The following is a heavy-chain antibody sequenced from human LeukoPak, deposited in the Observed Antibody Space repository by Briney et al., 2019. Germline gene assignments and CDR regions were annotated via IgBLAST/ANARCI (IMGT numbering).Heavy chain of an antibody. V-gene: IGHV3-64D*06. J-gene: IGHJ4*02. D-gene: IGHD2-15*01. CDR2: ISSNGGIT. CDR1: GFTFSNYA. Sequence: GGSLRLSCSASGFTFSNYAMRWVRQAPGKGLEYVSDISSNGGITYYADSVKGRFTVSRDNSKNMLYLQMNSLRAEDTAVYYCVKDKYPVVVAATLDYWGQGILVTVSS. CDR3: VKDKYPVVVAATLDY.